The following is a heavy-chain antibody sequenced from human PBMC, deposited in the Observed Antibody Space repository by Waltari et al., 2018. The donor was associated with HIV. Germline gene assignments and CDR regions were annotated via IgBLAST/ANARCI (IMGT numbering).Heavy chain of an antibody. Sequence: QVHRVGSGGGVVQPGRSLSLSCPAAGVTARTYATPWATPAPGKGLEWVAVKWYDGSNTYYTDSVKGRFTISRDNSKNTLYLQMYSLRAEDTAVYYCARDVQGYCGGERCFYGMDVWGQGTTVTVSS. CDR2: KWYDGSNT. V-gene: IGHV3-33*01. CDR3: ARDVQGYCGGERCFYGMDV. J-gene: IGHJ6*02. CDR1: GVTARTYA. D-gene: IGHD2-21*01.